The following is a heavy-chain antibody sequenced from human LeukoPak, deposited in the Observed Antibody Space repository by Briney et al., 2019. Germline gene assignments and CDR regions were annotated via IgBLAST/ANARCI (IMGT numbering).Heavy chain of an antibody. Sequence: GGSLRLSCAASGFTFSSYSMNWVRQAPGEGLEWVSSISDSGGSTYYADSVKGRFTISRDNSKNTLFLQMSSLRAEDTAIYYCAKDRALHQFDYWGQGTLVTVSS. CDR3: AKDRALHQFDY. CDR1: GFTFSSYS. J-gene: IGHJ4*02. CDR2: ISDSGGST. V-gene: IGHV3-23*01.